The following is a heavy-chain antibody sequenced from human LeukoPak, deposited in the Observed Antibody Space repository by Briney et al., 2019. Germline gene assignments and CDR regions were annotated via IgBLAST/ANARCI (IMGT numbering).Heavy chain of an antibody. Sequence: SETLSLTCIVSGGSISDTNYYWAWIRQPPGKGLEWIGEINHSGSTNYNPSLKSRVTISVDTSKNQFSLKLSSVTAADTAVYYCARGYYDSSGYTNWFDPWGQGTLVTVSS. CDR3: ARGYYDSSGYTNWFDP. V-gene: IGHV4-34*01. D-gene: IGHD3-22*01. CDR2: INHSGST. CDR1: GGSISDTNYY. J-gene: IGHJ5*02.